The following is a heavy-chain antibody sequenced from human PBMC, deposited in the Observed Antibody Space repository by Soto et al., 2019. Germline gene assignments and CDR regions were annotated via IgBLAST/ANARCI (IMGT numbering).Heavy chain of an antibody. J-gene: IGHJ5*02. CDR2: IYDSGAT. V-gene: IGHV4-61*01. Sequence: VQLQESGPGLVKASETLSLTCTVSGGSLSGGSYYWNWIRQPPGKQMEWIGYIYDSGATKYNPSLKSRVTISQVTSKNQFSLKMNSVTPSDTAVYYCARDWGPYWFDPWGQGILVTVSS. CDR1: GGSLSGGSYY. D-gene: IGHD3-16*01. CDR3: ARDWGPYWFDP.